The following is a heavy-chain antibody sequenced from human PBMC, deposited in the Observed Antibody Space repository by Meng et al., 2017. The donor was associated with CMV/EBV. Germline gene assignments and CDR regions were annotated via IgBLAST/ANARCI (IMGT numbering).Heavy chain of an antibody. CDR1: GYTFTGYY. D-gene: IGHD3-3*01. J-gene: IGHJ4*02. V-gene: IGHV1-2*02. Sequence: ASVKVSCKASGYTFTGYYMHWVRQAPGQGLEWMGWINPNSGGTNYAQKFQGRVTMTRDTSISTAYMELSRLRSDDTAVYYCARKASRITIFGVVYYFDYRGQGTLVTVSS. CDR2: INPNSGGT. CDR3: ARKASRITIFGVVYYFDY.